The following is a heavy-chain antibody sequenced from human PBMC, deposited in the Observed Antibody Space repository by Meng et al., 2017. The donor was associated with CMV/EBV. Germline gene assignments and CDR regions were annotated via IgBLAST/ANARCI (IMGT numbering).Heavy chain of an antibody. CDR1: GFTFSSYA. CDR3: VKDPRDGSISATTFRWFDP. CDR2: ITGDGRTS. V-gene: IGHV3-23*01. D-gene: IGHD1-7*01. J-gene: IGHJ5*02. Sequence: GGSLRLSCAASGFTFSSYAMGWVRQSPGKGLEWISAITGDGRTSYVADSLKGRFTISRDNSKETLFLQMNGLRDEDTAVYYCVKDPRDGSISATTFRWFDPWGQGTQVTV.